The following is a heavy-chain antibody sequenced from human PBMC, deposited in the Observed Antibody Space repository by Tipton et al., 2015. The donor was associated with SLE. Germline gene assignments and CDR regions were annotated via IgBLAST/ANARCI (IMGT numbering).Heavy chain of an antibody. CDR2: CYYRGGT. Sequence: TLSLTCPISGRSPSSYYWGWIRQPPGKGLEWIGSCYYRGGTNYNPSLKSRVTISVDTSKNQFSLKLSSVTAADTAVYYCARDRGGATDAVDSWGQGTMVTVSS. D-gene: IGHD1-26*01. J-gene: IGHJ3*02. CDR3: ARDRGGATDAVDS. CDR1: GRSPSSYY. V-gene: IGHV4-39*07.